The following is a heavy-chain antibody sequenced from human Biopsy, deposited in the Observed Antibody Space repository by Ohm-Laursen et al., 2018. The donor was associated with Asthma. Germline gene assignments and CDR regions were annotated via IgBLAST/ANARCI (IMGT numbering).Heavy chain of an antibody. D-gene: IGHD3-3*01. CDR1: VLTFGDYC. J-gene: IGHJ1*01. Sequence: GSLRLSCAASVLTFGDYCMSWVRQVPGQGLEWVANIKHDGSEKNHVDSLKGRFTISRDNAKNLLFLQMNSLRAEDTAVYYCARTFHFWSPYHAEHYQLWGQGTLVTVSS. V-gene: IGHV3-7*01. CDR2: IKHDGSEK. CDR3: ARTFHFWSPYHAEHYQL.